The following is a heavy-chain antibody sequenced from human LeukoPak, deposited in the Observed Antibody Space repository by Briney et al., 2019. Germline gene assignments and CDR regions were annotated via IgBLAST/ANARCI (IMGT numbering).Heavy chain of an antibody. V-gene: IGHV3-7*01. J-gene: IGHJ5*02. CDR2: IKQDGREK. CDR1: GFTLSSYW. Sequence: PGGSLRLSCAASGFTLSSYWMSWVRQAPGKVLEWVANIKQDGREKYYVDSVKGRFTISRDNAKNSLYLQMNSLRAEDTAVYYCARGTIVPAAYPNGWFDPWGQGTLVTVSS. CDR3: ARGTIVPAAYPNGWFDP. D-gene: IGHD2-2*01.